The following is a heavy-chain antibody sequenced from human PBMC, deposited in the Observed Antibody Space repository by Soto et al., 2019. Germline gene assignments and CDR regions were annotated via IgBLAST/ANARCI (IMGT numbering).Heavy chain of an antibody. J-gene: IGHJ6*02. Sequence: PSETLSLTCTVYGGSISSSSYYWGWIRQPPEKGLEWIGSIYYSGSTYYNPSLKSRVTISVDTSKNQFSLKLSSVTAADTAVYYCARAPGYCSRTSCPRSPYYAIDVWGQGTTVTVAS. D-gene: IGHD2-2*01. V-gene: IGHV4-39*01. CDR2: IYYSGST. CDR1: GGSISSSSYY. CDR3: ARAPGYCSRTSCPRSPYYAIDV.